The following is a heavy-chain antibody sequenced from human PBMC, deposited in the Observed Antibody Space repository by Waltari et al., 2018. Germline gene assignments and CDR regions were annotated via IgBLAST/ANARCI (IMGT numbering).Heavy chain of an antibody. CDR2: IYYSGST. Sequence: QVQLQESGPGLVKPSETLSLTCTVSGGSISSYYWRWIRQPPGKGLEWIGYIYYSGSTNYNPSLKSRVTISVDTSKNQFSLKLSSVTAADTAVYYCARGDYSSATDYWGQGTLVTVSS. CDR1: GGSISSYY. D-gene: IGHD6-25*01. V-gene: IGHV4-59*01. CDR3: ARGDYSSATDY. J-gene: IGHJ4*02.